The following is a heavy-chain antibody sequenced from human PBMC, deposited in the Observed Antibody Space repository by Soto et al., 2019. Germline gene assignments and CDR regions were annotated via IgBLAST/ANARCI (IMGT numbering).Heavy chain of an antibody. V-gene: IGHV3-23*01. CDR1: GFTIRSFA. D-gene: IGHD3-22*01. CDR2: ISGSGGST. J-gene: IGHJ4*02. CDR3: AKDPGYDSGVYYYHAY. Sequence: PGGSLRLSCAASGFTIRSFAMSWVRTTPGKGLEWVSAISGSGGSTYYADSVKGRFTISRDNSKNTLYLQMNSLRAEDTAVYYCAKDPGYDSGVYYYHAYGAQGTLVPVSS.